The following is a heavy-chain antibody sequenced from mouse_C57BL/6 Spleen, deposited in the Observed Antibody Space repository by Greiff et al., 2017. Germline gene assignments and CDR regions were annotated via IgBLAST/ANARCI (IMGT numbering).Heavy chain of an antibody. J-gene: IGHJ3*01. CDR1: GYTFTSYG. Sequence: VQLQQSGAELARPGASVKLSCKASGYTFTSYGISWVKQRTGQGLEWIGEIYPRSGNTYYNEKFKGKATLTADKSSSTAYMELRSLTSEDSAVYFCANYYGSRPAWFAYWGQGTLVTVSA. CDR2: IYPRSGNT. CDR3: ANYYGSRPAWFAY. V-gene: IGHV1-81*01. D-gene: IGHD1-1*01.